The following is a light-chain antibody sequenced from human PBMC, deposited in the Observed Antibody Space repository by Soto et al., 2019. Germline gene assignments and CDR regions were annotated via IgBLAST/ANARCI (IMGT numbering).Light chain of an antibody. J-gene: IGKJ1*01. CDR1: QSVSSDY. V-gene: IGKV3-20*01. CDR3: QQSGSSMWT. Sequence: EIVLTQSPGTLSLSPGERATLSFRASQSVSSDYLAWYQQKPGQAPRPLIYGASSRATGIPERFSGSGSGTDFTLTIRRLEPEDFAVYYCQQSGSSMWTFGQGTKVDI. CDR2: GAS.